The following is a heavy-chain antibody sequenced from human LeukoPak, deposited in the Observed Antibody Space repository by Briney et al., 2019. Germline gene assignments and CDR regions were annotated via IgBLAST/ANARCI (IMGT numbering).Heavy chain of an antibody. CDR1: GYTFTSYD. Sequence: ASVKVCCKASGYTFTSYDINWVRQATGQGHEWMGWMNPNSGNTGYAQKFQGRVTMTRNSSISTAYMEWSSLRSEDTAVYYCARGIAAAGTRSYFDYWGQGTLVTVSS. D-gene: IGHD6-13*01. J-gene: IGHJ4*02. V-gene: IGHV1-8*01. CDR3: ARGIAAAGTRSYFDY. CDR2: MNPNSGNT.